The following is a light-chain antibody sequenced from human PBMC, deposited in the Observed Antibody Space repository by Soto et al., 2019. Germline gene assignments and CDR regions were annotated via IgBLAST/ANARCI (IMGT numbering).Light chain of an antibody. Sequence: DIQLTQSPSSLSASVGDRVTFTCRVSQVISSYLNWRRQKPGKVPNLLIYGASNLQSGVPSRFRGSGSGTDFTLTINSLQPEDVATYYGQRTYSAPLFVGGTKVEIK. V-gene: IGKV1-27*01. CDR1: QVISSY. CDR3: QRTYSAPL. CDR2: GAS. J-gene: IGKJ4*01.